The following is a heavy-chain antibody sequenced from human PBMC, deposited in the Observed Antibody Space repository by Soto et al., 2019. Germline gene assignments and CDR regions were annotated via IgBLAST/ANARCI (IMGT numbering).Heavy chain of an antibody. Sequence: QVQLVQSRAEVKKPGASVNVSCKASGYTFTDYYIYWLRQAPGHGLEWMGWINPDSGATNYAHNFQGRDTMTRDTSIRAAYMELSRLSSDDTAAYYCAKDQGGYMVSGMDVWGQGTTVTVSS. CDR1: GYTFTDYY. J-gene: IGHJ6*02. V-gene: IGHV1-2*02. CDR3: AKDQGGYMVSGMDV. CDR2: INPDSGAT. D-gene: IGHD2-2*02.